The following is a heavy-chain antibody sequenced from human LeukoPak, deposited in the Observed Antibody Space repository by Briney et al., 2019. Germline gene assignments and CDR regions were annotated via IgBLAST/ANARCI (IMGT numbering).Heavy chain of an antibody. CDR3: ARVLKLYCGGDCNYFDY. Sequence: GGPLRLPCGASGFPFSDYYMRWIRQAPGKALEWVSYISSSSSYTNYADSVKGRFTISRDNAKNSLYLQMNSLRAEDTAVYYCARVLKLYCGGDCNYFDYWGQGTLVTVSS. CDR1: GFPFSDYY. CDR2: ISSSSSYT. D-gene: IGHD2-21*02. V-gene: IGHV3-11*05. J-gene: IGHJ4*02.